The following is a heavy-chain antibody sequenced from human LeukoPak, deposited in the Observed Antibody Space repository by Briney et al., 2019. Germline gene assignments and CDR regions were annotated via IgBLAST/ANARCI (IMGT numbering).Heavy chain of an antibody. CDR3: AVGDGYNYEDYFDY. CDR1: GGSISTYY. J-gene: IGHJ4*02. Sequence: SETLSLTCTVSGGSISTYYWNWIRQPPGKGLEWIGYIYSSGNTNYNPSLKSRVTISVDTSKNYFSLKLSSVTAADTAVYYCAVGDGYNYEDYFDYWGQGTLVTVSS. D-gene: IGHD5-24*01. V-gene: IGHV4-59*12. CDR2: IYSSGNT.